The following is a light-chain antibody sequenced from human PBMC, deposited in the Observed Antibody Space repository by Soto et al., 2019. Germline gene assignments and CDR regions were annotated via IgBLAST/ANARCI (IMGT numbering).Light chain of an antibody. CDR2: DVS. J-gene: IGLJ1*01. CDR3: SSYTTASTYV. Sequence: QSVLTQPASVSASPGQSIAISCTGTSSDVGAYNFVSWYQQVPGKAPKILLYDVSSRPSGVSDRFSASKSGNTASLTISGLQAEDEGDSYCSSYTTASTYVFGSGTKLTVL. V-gene: IGLV2-14*01. CDR1: SSDVGAYNF.